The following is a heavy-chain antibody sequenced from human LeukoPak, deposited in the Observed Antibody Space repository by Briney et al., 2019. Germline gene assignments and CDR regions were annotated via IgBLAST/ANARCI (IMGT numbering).Heavy chain of an antibody. V-gene: IGHV4-34*01. Sequence: SETLSLTCAVYGGSFSGYYWSWIRQPPGKGLEWIGEIKHSGSTNYNPSLKSRVTISVDTSKNQFSLKLSSGTAADTAVYYCARGYRVRGVLDYWRQATLVTVSS. CDR2: IKHSGST. D-gene: IGHD3-10*01. J-gene: IGHJ4*02. CDR1: GGSFSGYY. CDR3: ARGYRVRGVLDY.